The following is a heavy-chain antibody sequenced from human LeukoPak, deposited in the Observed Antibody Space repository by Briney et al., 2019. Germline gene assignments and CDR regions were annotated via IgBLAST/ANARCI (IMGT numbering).Heavy chain of an antibody. J-gene: IGHJ4*02. CDR3: ARDTPLDY. CDR1: GFTFDDYA. V-gene: IGHV3-9*03. Sequence: LGGSLRLSCAASGFTFDDYAMHWVRQAPGKGLEWVSGISWNSGSIGYADSVKGRFTISRDNAKNSLYLQMNSLRAEDMALYYCARDTPLDYWGQGTLVTVSS. CDR2: ISWNSGSI.